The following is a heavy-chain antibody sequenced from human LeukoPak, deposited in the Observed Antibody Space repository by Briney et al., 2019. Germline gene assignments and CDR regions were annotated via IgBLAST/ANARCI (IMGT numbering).Heavy chain of an antibody. D-gene: IGHD1-26*01. CDR1: GFTFSSYG. Sequence: GGSLRLSCAASGFTFSSYGMHWVRQAPGKGLEWVAVLSYDGSNKYYADSVKGRFTISRDNSKNTLYLEMNSLRAEDAAAYYCVKGRGGGYYAVPDYWGQGTPVTVSS. J-gene: IGHJ4*02. CDR2: LSYDGSNK. CDR3: VKGRGGGYYAVPDY. V-gene: IGHV3-30*18.